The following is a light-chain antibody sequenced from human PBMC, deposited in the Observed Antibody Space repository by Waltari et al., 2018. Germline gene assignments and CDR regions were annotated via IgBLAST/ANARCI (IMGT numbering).Light chain of an antibody. CDR3: QHYVRLPAT. CDR2: GAS. J-gene: IGKJ1*01. CDR1: QSVSRS. V-gene: IGKV3-20*01. Sequence: IVLTQSPGTLSLSPGARATPSCRASQSVSRSLAWYQQKPGQAPKLLIYGASTRATGIPDRFAVSGSETDFSLTISSLEPEDFAIYFCQHYVRLPATFGQGTKVEIK.